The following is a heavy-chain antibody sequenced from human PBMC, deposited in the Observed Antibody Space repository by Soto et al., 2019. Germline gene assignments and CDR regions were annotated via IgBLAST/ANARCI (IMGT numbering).Heavy chain of an antibody. V-gene: IGHV3-7*01. J-gene: IGHJ4*02. CDR1: GFTFSSYW. Sequence: EVQLVDSGGGLVQPGGSLSLSCAASGFTFSSYWMRWVRQTPGKGLEWVGNIKPDGSEKSYVDSVKGRFTISRDNAKNSLYLELNSRRAEVTAVYYCARDYFWGQGTLVTVSS. CDR3: ARDYF. CDR2: IKPDGSEK.